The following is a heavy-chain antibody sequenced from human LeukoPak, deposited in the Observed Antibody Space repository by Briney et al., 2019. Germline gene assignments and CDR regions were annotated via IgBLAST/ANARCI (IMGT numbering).Heavy chain of an antibody. CDR1: GFTFDDYA. CDR3: AKDSRDTGIVGATYYYYYGMDV. D-gene: IGHD1-26*01. Sequence: GGSLRLFCAASGFTFDDYAMHWVRHAPGKGLEWVSLISGNGGSTYYADSVKGRFTISRDNSKNSLYLQMNSLRTEDTALYYCAKDSRDTGIVGATYYYYYGMDVWGQGTTVTVSS. J-gene: IGHJ6*02. V-gene: IGHV3-43*02. CDR2: ISGNGGST.